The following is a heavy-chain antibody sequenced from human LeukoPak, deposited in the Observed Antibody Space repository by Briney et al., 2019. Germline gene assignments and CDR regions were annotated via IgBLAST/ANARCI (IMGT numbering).Heavy chain of an antibody. Sequence: GGSLRPSCAASGFTFSSYWMSWVRQAPGKGLEWVANIKQDGSEKYYVDSVKGRFTISRDKAKKLLYLQMNSLRAEDTAVYYCARERGSGYYYFDYWGQGTLVTVSS. CDR3: ARERGSGYYYFDY. V-gene: IGHV3-7*01. CDR1: GFTFSSYW. D-gene: IGHD5-12*01. J-gene: IGHJ4*02. CDR2: IKQDGSEK.